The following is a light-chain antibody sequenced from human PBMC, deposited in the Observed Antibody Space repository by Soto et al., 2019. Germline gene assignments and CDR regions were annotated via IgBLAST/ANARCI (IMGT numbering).Light chain of an antibody. Sequence: EIGLTQSPATLSFSPGERATLSCRASQSVSSYLAWYQQKPGQAPRLLIYDASNRATGIPARFSGSGSGTDFTLTISSLEPEDFAVYYCQQRSNWPLTFGGGTKVDI. J-gene: IGKJ4*01. CDR1: QSVSSY. CDR3: QQRSNWPLT. V-gene: IGKV3-11*01. CDR2: DAS.